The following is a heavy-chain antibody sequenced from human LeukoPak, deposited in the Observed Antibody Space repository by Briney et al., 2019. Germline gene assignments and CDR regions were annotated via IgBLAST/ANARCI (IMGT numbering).Heavy chain of an antibody. Sequence: GGSLRLSCAASGFTFSSYAMSWVRQAPGKGLEWVSAISGSGGSTYYADSVKGRFTISRHNSKNTLYLQMNSLRAEDTAVYYCARETYTYGSGSYLVYYGMDVWGQGTTVTVSS. D-gene: IGHD3-10*01. CDR1: GFTFSSYA. V-gene: IGHV3-23*01. J-gene: IGHJ6*02. CDR3: ARETYTYGSGSYLVYYGMDV. CDR2: ISGSGGST.